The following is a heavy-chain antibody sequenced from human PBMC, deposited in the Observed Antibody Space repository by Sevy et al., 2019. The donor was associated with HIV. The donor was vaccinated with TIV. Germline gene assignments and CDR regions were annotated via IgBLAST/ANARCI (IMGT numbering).Heavy chain of an antibody. V-gene: IGHV4-59*01. J-gene: IGHJ5*02. Sequence: SETLSLTCTVSGGSISGYYWSWIRQPPGKGLEWVGHIYYSGTTNYNPSLKSRVAISVDTSKSQYSLKLSSVTAADTAVYYYVKGGGDDRSSWYIWFDPWGQGTLVTVSS. D-gene: IGHD6-13*01. CDR3: VKGGGDDRSSWYIWFDP. CDR2: IYYSGTT. CDR1: GGSISGYY.